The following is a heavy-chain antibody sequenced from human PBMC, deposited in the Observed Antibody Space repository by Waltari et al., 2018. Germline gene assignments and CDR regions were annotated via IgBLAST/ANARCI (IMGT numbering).Heavy chain of an antibody. CDR2: INSDGSST. Sequence: EVQLVESGGGLVQPGGSLRLSRAASGLTFSSYWMPWVRQAPGKGLVWVSRINSDGSSTSYADSVKGRFTISRDNAKNTLYLQMNSLRAEDTAVYYCARTAPGGCSSTSCPDAFDIWGQGTMVTVSS. CDR3: ARTAPGGCSSTSCPDAFDI. J-gene: IGHJ3*02. CDR1: GLTFSSYW. D-gene: IGHD2-2*01. V-gene: IGHV3-74*01.